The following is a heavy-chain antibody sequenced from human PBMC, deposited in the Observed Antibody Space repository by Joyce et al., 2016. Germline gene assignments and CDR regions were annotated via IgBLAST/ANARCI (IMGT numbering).Heavy chain of an antibody. CDR2: ISYDGNFK. V-gene: IGHV3-30*18. D-gene: IGHD3-22*01. J-gene: IGHJ4*02. Sequence: QVQLVESGGGAVQPGRCLRISCAAFGFTFGNSGMHWVRQAPGKGLEWVGVISYDGNFKYYGDSVKGRFTISRDNSNNTLFLQMTSLRAEDTAVYFCAKGIYRSSAGAVDNWGQGTLVSVSS. CDR1: GFTFGNSG. CDR3: AKGIYRSSAGAVDN.